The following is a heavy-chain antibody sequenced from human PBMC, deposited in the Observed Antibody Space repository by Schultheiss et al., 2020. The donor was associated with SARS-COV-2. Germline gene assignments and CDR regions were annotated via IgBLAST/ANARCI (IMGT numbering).Heavy chain of an antibody. CDR2: INPNSGGT. D-gene: IGHD3-3*01. CDR1: GYTFTGYY. Sequence: ASVKVSCKASGYTFTGYYMHWVRQAPGQGLEWMGWINPNSGGTNYAQKFQGRVTMTRDTSISTAYMELSSLRSEDTAVYYCAREYRDFWSSYDYWGQGTLVTVSS. V-gene: IGHV1-2*02. J-gene: IGHJ4*02. CDR3: AREYRDFWSSYDY.